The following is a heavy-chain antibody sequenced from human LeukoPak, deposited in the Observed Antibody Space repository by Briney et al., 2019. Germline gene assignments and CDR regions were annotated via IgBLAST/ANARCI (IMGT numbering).Heavy chain of an antibody. CDR2: IYYSGST. D-gene: IGHD3-10*01. Sequence: SETLSLTCTVSGGSISSSYWSWIRQPPGKGLEWIGYIYYSGSTNYNPSLKSRVTISVDTSKNLFSLKLSSVTAADTAVYYCARTSTYYYASGMPPKVIYFDYWGQGTLVTVSS. CDR1: GGSISSSY. V-gene: IGHV4-59*01. CDR3: ARTSTYYYASGMPPKVIYFDY. J-gene: IGHJ4*02.